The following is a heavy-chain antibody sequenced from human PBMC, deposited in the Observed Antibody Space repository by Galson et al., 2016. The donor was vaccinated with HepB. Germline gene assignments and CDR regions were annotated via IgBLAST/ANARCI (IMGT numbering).Heavy chain of an antibody. CDR2: MYYSGRT. CDR3: ARQQVGNNWFDP. V-gene: IGHV4-59*02. Sequence: SETLSLTCTVSGASVTNYYWSWIRQPPGKGLEWIGCMYYSGRTDYSPSLKRRVTMSADTSKNQFSLRLSSVTAADTAVYYCARQQVGNNWFDPWGQGTLVTVSS. J-gene: IGHJ5*02. CDR1: GASVTNYY.